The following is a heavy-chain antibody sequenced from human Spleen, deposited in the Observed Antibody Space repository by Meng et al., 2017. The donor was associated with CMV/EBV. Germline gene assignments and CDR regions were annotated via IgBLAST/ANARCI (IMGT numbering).Heavy chain of an antibody. J-gene: IGHJ3*02. D-gene: IGHD2-2*01. CDR1: GFTFSRYW. CDR2: IKQDGSEK. CDR3: ARDLVVVPAAIIVPRKRDAFDI. Sequence: GESLKISCAASGFTFSRYWKGWVRQAPGKGLDWVANIKQDGSEKYYVDSVKGRFTISRDNSKNSRYLQMYSLRATDKAVYYCARDLVVVPAAIIVPRKRDAFDIWGQGTMVTVSS. V-gene: IGHV3-7*01.